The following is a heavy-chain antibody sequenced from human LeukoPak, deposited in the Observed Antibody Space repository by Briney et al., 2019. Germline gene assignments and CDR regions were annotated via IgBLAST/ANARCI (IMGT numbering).Heavy chain of an antibody. D-gene: IGHD5-24*01. V-gene: IGHV3-30*02. CDR2: IRSDESNK. CDR1: GFTFSNYG. Sequence: GGSLRLSCAASGFTFSNYGMHWVRQAPGKGLEWVAFIRSDESNKYYADSVKGRFTISRDNAKNSLYLQMNSLRAEDTAVYYCARPRRLEGYKFGGDAFDIWGQGTMVTVSS. CDR3: ARPRRLEGYKFGGDAFDI. J-gene: IGHJ3*02.